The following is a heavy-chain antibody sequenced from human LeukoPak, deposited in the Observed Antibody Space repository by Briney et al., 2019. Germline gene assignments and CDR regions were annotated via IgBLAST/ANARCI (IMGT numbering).Heavy chain of an antibody. CDR3: ARGRTTRASGFDP. D-gene: IGHD1-7*01. V-gene: IGHV4-30-4*08. CDR2: IYYSGST. CDR1: GGSISSGDYY. Sequence: SETLSLTCTVSGGSISSGDYYWSWIRQPPGKGLEWIGYIYYSGSTYYNPSLKSRVTISVDTSKNQFSLKLSSVTAADMAVYYCARGRTTRASGFDPWGQGTLVTVSS. J-gene: IGHJ5*02.